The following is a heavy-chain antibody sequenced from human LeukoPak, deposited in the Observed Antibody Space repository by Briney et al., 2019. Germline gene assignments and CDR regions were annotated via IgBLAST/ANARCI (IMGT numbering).Heavy chain of an antibody. CDR3: ARGQRLRPLDY. V-gene: IGHV4-34*01. J-gene: IGHJ4*02. CDR1: GGSFSGYY. CDR2: INHSGST. D-gene: IGHD5-12*01. Sequence: PSETLSLTCAVYGGSFSGYYWGWIRQPPGKGLEWIGEINHSGSTNYNPSLKSRVTISVDTSKNQFSLKLSSVTAADTAVYYCARGQRLRPLDYWGQGTLVTVSS.